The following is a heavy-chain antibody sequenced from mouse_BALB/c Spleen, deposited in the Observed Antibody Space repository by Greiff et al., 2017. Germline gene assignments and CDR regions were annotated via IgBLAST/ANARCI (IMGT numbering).Heavy chain of an antibody. J-gene: IGHJ3*01. CDR3: ARQVGGSSYPAWFAY. Sequence: DVMLVQSGGGLVKPGGSLKLSCAASGFAFSSYDMSWVRQTPEKRLEWVAYISSGGGSTYYPDTVKGRFTISRDNAKNTLYLQMSSLKSEDTAMYYCARQVGGSSYPAWFAYWGQGTLVTVSA. CDR2: ISSGGGST. CDR1: GFAFSSYD. D-gene: IGHD1-1*01. V-gene: IGHV5-12-1*01.